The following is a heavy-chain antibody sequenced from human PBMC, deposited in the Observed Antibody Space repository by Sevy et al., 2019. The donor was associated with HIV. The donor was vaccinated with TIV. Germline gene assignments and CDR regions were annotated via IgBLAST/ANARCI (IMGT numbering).Heavy chain of an antibody. D-gene: IGHD3-22*01. CDR1: GFTVSSNY. CDR2: IYSGGST. Sequence: GESLKISCAASGFTVSSNYMNWVRQAPGKGLEWVSIIYSGGSTYYADSVKGRFTISRDNSKNTLYLQMNSLRAEDTAVYYCGRVRFDSSGSYNRGRYFDYWGQGTLVTVSS. J-gene: IGHJ4*02. V-gene: IGHV3-53*01. CDR3: GRVRFDSSGSYNRGRYFDY.